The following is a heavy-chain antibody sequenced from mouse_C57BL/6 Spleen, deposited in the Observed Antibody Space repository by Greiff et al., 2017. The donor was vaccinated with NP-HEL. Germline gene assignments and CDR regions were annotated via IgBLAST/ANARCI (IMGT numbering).Heavy chain of an antibody. J-gene: IGHJ2*01. CDR3: ARTARIKY. V-gene: IGHV3-2*02. Sequence: EVKLVESGPGLVKPSQSLSLTCTVTGYSITSGYGWNWIRQFPGNKLEWMGYISYSGSTNYNPSLKSRISITRDTSKNQFFLQLNSVTTEDTATYYWARTARIKYWGQGTTRTVSS. D-gene: IGHD1-2*01. CDR2: ISYSGST. CDR1: GYSITSGYG.